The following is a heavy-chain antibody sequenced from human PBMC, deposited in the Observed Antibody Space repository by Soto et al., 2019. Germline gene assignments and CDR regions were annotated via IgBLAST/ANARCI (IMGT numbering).Heavy chain of an antibody. CDR3: ARLRVVVTPYYFDY. J-gene: IGHJ4*02. CDR2: IYYSGST. Sequence: QLQLQESGPGLVKPSETLSLTCTVSGGSISSSSYYWGWIRQPPGKGLEWIGSIYYSGSTYYNPSLKSRVTMSVDTSKNQFSLKLSSVTAADTAVYYCARLRVVVTPYYFDYWGQGTLVTVSS. V-gene: IGHV4-39*01. D-gene: IGHD2-15*01. CDR1: GGSISSSSYY.